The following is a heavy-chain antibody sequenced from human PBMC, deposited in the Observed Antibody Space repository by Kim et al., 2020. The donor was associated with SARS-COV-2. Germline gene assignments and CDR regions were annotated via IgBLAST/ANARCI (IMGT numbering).Heavy chain of an antibody. CDR2: INPSGGST. J-gene: IGHJ6*02. CDR3: ARDYENLTGWVTDYYYGMDV. Sequence: ASVKVSCKASGYTFTSYYMHWVRQAPGQGLEWMGIINPSGGSTSYAQKFQGRVTMTRDTSTSTVYMELSSLRSEDTAVYYCARDYENLTGWVTDYYYGMDVWGQGTTVTVSS. D-gene: IGHD2-21*02. CDR1: GYTFTSYY. V-gene: IGHV1-46*01.